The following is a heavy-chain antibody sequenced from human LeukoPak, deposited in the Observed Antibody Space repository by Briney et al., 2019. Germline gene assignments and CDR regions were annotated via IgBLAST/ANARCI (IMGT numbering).Heavy chain of an antibody. Sequence: PSETLSLTCTVSGGSISSYYWSWVRQPPGKGLGWIGYIYYSGNTNYTPSLKSRVTISADTSKIQFSLTVSSVTAADAAVYYCARRRGQQLPWDYWGQGTLVTVSS. CDR1: GGSISSYY. J-gene: IGHJ4*02. CDR2: IYYSGNT. D-gene: IGHD6-13*01. V-gene: IGHV4-59*08. CDR3: ARRRGQQLPWDY.